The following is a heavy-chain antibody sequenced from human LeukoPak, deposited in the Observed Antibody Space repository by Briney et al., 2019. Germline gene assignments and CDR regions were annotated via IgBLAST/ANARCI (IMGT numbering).Heavy chain of an antibody. J-gene: IGHJ4*02. D-gene: IGHD2-15*01. V-gene: IGHV1-18*01. CDR3: AREDYCSGGSCYSGATDY. CDR2: ISGDKGPT. Sequence: GASVKVSCKASGYPFANFAISWVRQARGQGLEWVGWISGDKGPTYYAQKLQDRVTLTTDTSTSTAYMELRSLRSDDTAVYYCAREDYCSGGSCYSGATDYWGQGTLVTVSS. CDR1: GYPFANFA.